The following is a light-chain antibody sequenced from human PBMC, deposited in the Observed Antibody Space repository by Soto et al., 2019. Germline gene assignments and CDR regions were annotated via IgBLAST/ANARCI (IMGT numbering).Light chain of an antibody. CDR2: GAS. CDR1: HSVSRTD. CDR3: QQFDDSVT. J-gene: IGKJ5*01. Sequence: VLTQSPGTLSLPPGERATLSCRASHSVSRTDSAWYQQKPGQATRLLMYGASDRATGTPGRLSVSGSGTDFTLTISGLEPEDSAVYYCQQFDDSVTFGQGTRLEIK. V-gene: IGKV3-20*01.